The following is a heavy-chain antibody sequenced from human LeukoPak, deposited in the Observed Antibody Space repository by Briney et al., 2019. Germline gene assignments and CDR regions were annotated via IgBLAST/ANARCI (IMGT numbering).Heavy chain of an antibody. D-gene: IGHD6-19*01. CDR1: GFTVSNNY. J-gene: IGHJ6*02. CDR2: IYSGSST. V-gene: IGHV3-66*01. Sequence: GGSLRLSCAASGFTVSNNYMIWVRQAPGKGLEWVSAIYSGSSTYYADSVKGRFTISRDNSKNTLYLQMNSLRAEDTAVYYCARVGGDSSGSSYYYYGMDAWGQGTTVTVSS. CDR3: ARVGGDSSGSSYYYYGMDA.